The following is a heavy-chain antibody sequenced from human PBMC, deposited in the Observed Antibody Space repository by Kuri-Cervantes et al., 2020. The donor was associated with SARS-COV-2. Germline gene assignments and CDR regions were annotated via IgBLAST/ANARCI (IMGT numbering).Heavy chain of an antibody. V-gene: IGHV1-2*02. CDR2: INPNSGGT. J-gene: IGHJ6*02. CDR1: GYTFTGYY. CDR3: ARDYYDSSGYYQGLYYYYGMDV. D-gene: IGHD3-22*01. Sequence: ASVKVSCKASGYTFTGYYMHWVRQAPGQGLEWMGWINPNSGGTNYAQKFQGRVTITADESTSTAYMELSSLRSEDTAVYYCARDYYDSSGYYQGLYYYYGMDVWGQGTTVTVSS.